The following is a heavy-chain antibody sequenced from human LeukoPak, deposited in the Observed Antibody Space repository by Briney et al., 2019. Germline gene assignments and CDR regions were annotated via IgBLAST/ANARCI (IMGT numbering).Heavy chain of an antibody. J-gene: IGHJ4*02. CDR2: ISYDGSNK. V-gene: IGHV3-30*18. Sequence: GGSLRLSCAASGFTFSGYGMHWVRQAPGKGLEWVAVISYDGSNKYYADSVKGRFTISRDNSKNTLYLQMNSLRAEDTAVYYCAKDRRPYYFDYWGQGTLVTVSS. D-gene: IGHD6-6*01. CDR3: AKDRRPYYFDY. CDR1: GFTFSGYG.